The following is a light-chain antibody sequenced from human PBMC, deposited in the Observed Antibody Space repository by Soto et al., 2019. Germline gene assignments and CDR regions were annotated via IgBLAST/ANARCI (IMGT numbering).Light chain of an antibody. CDR2: GAS. J-gene: IGKJ1*01. CDR1: QSVDSNY. CDR3: QQYGSSPQT. V-gene: IGKV3-20*01. Sequence: EIFLTQSPGTLSLSPGEEATLSCRASQSVDSNYLAWYQQKPGQAPRLLIYGASTRATGIPARFSGSGSGTEFTLTISSLESEDFAVYYCQQYGSSPQTLGQGTKV.